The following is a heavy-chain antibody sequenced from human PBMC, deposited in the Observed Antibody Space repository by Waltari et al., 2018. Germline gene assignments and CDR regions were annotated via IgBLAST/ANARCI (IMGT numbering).Heavy chain of an antibody. V-gene: IGHV1-2*02. D-gene: IGHD2-15*01. CDR2: INPNSGGT. J-gene: IGHJ2*01. Sequence: QVQLVQSGAEVKKPGASVKVSCTASGYNFTGYYMHRVRQAPGQGLEWMGWINPNSGGTNYAQKFQGRVTMTRDTSISTAYMELSNLRSDDTAVYYCARYRVSGYCSGGTCYSDNWYFDLWGRGTLVIVSS. CDR1: GYNFTGYY. CDR3: ARYRVSGYCSGGTCYSDNWYFDL.